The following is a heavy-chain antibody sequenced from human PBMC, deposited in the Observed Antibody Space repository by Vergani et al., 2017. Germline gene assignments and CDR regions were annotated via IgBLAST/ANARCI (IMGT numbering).Heavy chain of an antibody. J-gene: IGHJ5*02. CDR1: GGSISSYY. CDR3: ARGIAAAGTLGWFDP. CDR2: IYTSGST. V-gene: IGHV4-4*07. D-gene: IGHD6-13*01. Sequence: QVQLQESGPGLVKPSETLSLTCTVSGGSISSYYWSWIRQPAGKGLEWIGRIYTSGSTNYNPSLKSRVTMSVDTSKNQFSLNLSSVTAADTAVYYCARGIAAAGTLGWFDPWGQGTLVTVSS.